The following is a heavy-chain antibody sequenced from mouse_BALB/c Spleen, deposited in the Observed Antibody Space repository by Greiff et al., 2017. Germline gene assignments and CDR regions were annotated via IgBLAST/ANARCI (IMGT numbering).Heavy chain of an antibody. Sequence: LVEPGASVKVSCKASGYAFTSYNMYWVKQSHGKSLEWIGYIDPYNGGTSYNQKFKGKATLTVDKSSSTAYMHLNSLTSEDSAVYYCARGIYDGYLYYAMDYWGQGTSVTVSS. D-gene: IGHD2-3*01. CDR1: GYAFTSYN. J-gene: IGHJ4*01. V-gene: IGHV1S135*01. CDR2: IDPYNGGT. CDR3: ARGIYDGYLYYAMDY.